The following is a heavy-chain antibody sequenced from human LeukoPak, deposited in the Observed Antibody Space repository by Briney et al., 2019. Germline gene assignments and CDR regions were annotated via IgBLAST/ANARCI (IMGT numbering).Heavy chain of an antibody. CDR1: GFTFSTYW. V-gene: IGHV3-7*03. D-gene: IGHD3-10*01. J-gene: IGHJ4*02. Sequence: GGSLRLSCAASGFTFSTYWMSWVRQAPGKGLEWLANINEDGGQKFYVDPVKGRFTVSRDNTKNSLYLQMNNLRAEDTAIYYCASVYRGSSTDYWGQGTLVTVSS. CDR3: ASVYRGSSTDY. CDR2: INEDGGQK.